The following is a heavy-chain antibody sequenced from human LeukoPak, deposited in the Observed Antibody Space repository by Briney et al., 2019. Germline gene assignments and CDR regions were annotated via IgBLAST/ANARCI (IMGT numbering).Heavy chain of an antibody. D-gene: IGHD3-10*01. J-gene: IGHJ4*02. Sequence: PGGSLRLSCAASGFTFSTYGMHWVRQAPGQGLEWVAFIQSDGRNKNYADSVRGRFTISRDNSKNTVYLQMNSLRPEDTAVYYCAKASVSGSSPGYWGQGTLVTVSS. CDR1: GFTFSTYG. V-gene: IGHV3-30*02. CDR3: AKASVSGSSPGY. CDR2: IQSDGRNK.